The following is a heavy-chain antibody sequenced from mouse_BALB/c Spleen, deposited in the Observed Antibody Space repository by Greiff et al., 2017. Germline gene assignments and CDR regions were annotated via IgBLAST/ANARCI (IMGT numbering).Heavy chain of an antibody. J-gene: IGHJ2*01. Sequence: DVQLQESGAELVRPGALVKLSCKASGFNIKDYYMHWVKQRPEQGLEWIGWIDPENGNTIYDPKFQGKASITADTSSNTAYLQLSSLTSEDTAVYYCASTTVALDYWGQGTTLTVSS. V-gene: IGHV14-1*02. CDR3: ASTTVALDY. CDR1: GFNIKDYY. CDR2: IDPENGNT. D-gene: IGHD1-1*01.